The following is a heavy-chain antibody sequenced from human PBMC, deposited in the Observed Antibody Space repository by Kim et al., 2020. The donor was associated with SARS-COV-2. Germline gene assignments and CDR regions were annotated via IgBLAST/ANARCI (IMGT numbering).Heavy chain of an antibody. D-gene: IGHD2-2*01. CDR2: INHSGST. CDR1: GGSFSGYY. Sequence: SETLSLTCAVYGGSFSGYYWSWIRQPPGKGLEWIGEINHSGSTNYNPSLKSRVTISVDTSKNQFSLKLSSVTAADTAVYYCARGLVPGAPGGYWGQGTLGTVSS. J-gene: IGHJ4*02. CDR3: ARGLVPGAPGGY. V-gene: IGHV4-34*01.